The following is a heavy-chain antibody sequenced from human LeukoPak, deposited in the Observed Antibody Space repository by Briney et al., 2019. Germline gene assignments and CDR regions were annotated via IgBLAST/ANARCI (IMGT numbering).Heavy chain of an antibody. J-gene: IGHJ4*02. D-gene: IGHD1-7*01. CDR3: ASRAGKPGNTPWWFDY. CDR1: GFTFSNYW. V-gene: IGHV3-7*01. Sequence: GGSLRLSCAASGFTFSNYWMTWVRQAPGKGPEWVANIKQDGSERNYVDSEKGRFTIARDNTKNSLYLQMTSLRGEDTAVYYCASRAGKPGNTPWWFDYWGQGAMVTVS. CDR2: IKQDGSER.